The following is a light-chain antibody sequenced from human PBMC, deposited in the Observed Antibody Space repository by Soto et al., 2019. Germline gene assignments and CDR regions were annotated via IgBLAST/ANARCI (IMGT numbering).Light chain of an antibody. CDR3: SSYTNSGALVV. V-gene: IGLV2-14*03. CDR1: SSDIGGYKY. CDR2: DVS. Sequence: QSALTQPASVSGSPGQSITISCIGTSSDIGGYKYVSWYQQHPGKAPKLMIYDVSNRPSGVSNRFSGSTSGNTASLTISGLQAEDEADYYCSSYTNSGALVVFGGGTKLTVL. J-gene: IGLJ2*01.